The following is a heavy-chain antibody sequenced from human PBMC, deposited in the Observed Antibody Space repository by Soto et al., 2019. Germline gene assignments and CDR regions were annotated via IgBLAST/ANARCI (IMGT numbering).Heavy chain of an antibody. CDR2: IIPIFEIT. V-gene: IGHV1-69*10. CDR1: GDTFSSFA. CDR3: ARAQTTVTASPWFDP. D-gene: IGHD4-17*01. J-gene: IGHJ5*02. Sequence: AVKVSCKPSGDTFSSFAINWVRQAPGQGLEWMGGIIPIFEITDYAQKFQGRVTITADRSTNTGYMELRSLRSEDTAVYFCARAQTTVTASPWFDPWGQGTLVTVSS.